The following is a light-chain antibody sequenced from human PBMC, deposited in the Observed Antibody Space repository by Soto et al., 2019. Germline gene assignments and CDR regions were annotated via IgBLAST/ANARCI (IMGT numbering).Light chain of an antibody. CDR2: ESS. V-gene: IGLV2-14*02. CDR1: SSDVGSYNL. CDR3: AAWDDTLDAQV. J-gene: IGLJ3*02. Sequence: QSVLTQPASVSGSPGQSITISCTGTSSDVGSYNLVSWYQQHPGKAPKLIICESSKRPSGVPDRFSGSKSGTSVSLAISGLRSEDEATYYCAAWDDTLDAQVFGGGTKLTVL.